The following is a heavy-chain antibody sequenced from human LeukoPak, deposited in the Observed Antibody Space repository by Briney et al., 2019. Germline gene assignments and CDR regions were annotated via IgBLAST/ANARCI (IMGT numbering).Heavy chain of an antibody. J-gene: IGHJ4*02. CDR1: GGSISSYY. CDR3: ARDQYYYDSSGLIVFDY. Sequence: PSETLSLTCTVSGGSISSYYWSWIRQPAGKGLEWIGRIYTSGSTNYNPSLKSRVTMSVDTSKNQFSLKLSSVTAADTAVYYCARDQYYYDSSGLIVFDYWGQGTLVTVSS. CDR2: IYTSGST. D-gene: IGHD3-22*01. V-gene: IGHV4-4*07.